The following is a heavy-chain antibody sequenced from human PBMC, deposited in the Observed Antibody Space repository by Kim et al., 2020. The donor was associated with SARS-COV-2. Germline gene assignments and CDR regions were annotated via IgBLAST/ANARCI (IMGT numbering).Heavy chain of an antibody. CDR3: AREIEVAAMPPPKGYFDY. CDR2: ISSSSSYI. D-gene: IGHD2-2*01. V-gene: IGHV3-21*01. Sequence: GGSLRLSCAASGFTFSSYSMNWVRQAPGKGLEWVSSISSSSSYIYYADSVKGRFTISRDNAKNSLYLQMNSLRAEDTAVYYCAREIEVAAMPPPKGYFDYWGQGTLVTVS. CDR1: GFTFSSYS. J-gene: IGHJ4*02.